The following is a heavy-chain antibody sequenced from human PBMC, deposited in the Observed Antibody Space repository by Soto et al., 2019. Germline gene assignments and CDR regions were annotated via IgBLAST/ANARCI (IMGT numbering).Heavy chain of an antibody. CDR1: GYTFTGYY. V-gene: IGHV1-2*02. Sequence: ASVKVSCKASGYTFTGYYVHWVRQAPGHGLEWLGWIHLNSGGTNYAQSFQGRVTMTRDMSVSTVYMEMTGLSSDDTAVYCCASPGELSYSYFYFFTLDVWGQGTTVTVSS. D-gene: IGHD2-21*01. CDR3: ASPGELSYSYFYFFTLDV. J-gene: IGHJ6*02. CDR2: IHLNSGGT.